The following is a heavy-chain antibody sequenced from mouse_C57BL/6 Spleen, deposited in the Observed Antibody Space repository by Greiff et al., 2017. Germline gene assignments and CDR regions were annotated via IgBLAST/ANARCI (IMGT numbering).Heavy chain of an antibody. D-gene: IGHD1-1*01. J-gene: IGHJ1*03. V-gene: IGHV1-50*01. CDR1: GYTFTSYW. Sequence: QVQLQQPGAELVKPGASVKLSCKASGYTFTSYWMQWVKQRPGQGLEWIGEIDPSDSYTNYNQKFKGKATLTVDTSSSTAYMQLSSLTSEDSAVYYCARLGTTVNWYFDGWGTGTTVTVSS. CDR2: IDPSDSYT. CDR3: ARLGTTVNWYFDG.